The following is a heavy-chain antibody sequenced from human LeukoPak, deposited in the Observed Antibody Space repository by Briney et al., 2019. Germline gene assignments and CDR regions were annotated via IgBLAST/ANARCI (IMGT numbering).Heavy chain of an antibody. CDR2: ISSTGNT. D-gene: IGHD3-22*01. J-gene: IGHJ3*02. CDR1: GGSISTETYY. Sequence: PSQTLSLTCTVSGGSISTETYYWTWVRQPAGKELEWIGRISSTGNTDYNPSLKSRVTISMDRSKNQFSLKLSSVTAADTAVYYCATTLPLYYDSSGYSFSLESAFDIWGQGTMVTVSS. V-gene: IGHV4-61*02. CDR3: ATTLPLYYDSSGYSFSLESAFDI.